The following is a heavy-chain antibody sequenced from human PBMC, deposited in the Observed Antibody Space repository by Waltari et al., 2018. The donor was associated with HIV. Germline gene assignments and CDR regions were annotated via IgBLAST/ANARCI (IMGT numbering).Heavy chain of an antibody. Sequence: QVQLVESGGGVVQPGGSLRLSCAASGFTFSSYGMHWVRQAPGKGLGWVVFIGYDGSNKYYADSVKGRFTISRDNSKNTLYLQMNSLRADDTAVYYCAKDSTIAVAGMDYFDYWGQGTLVTVSS. D-gene: IGHD6-19*01. V-gene: IGHV3-30*02. CDR2: IGYDGSNK. CDR3: AKDSTIAVAGMDYFDY. J-gene: IGHJ4*02. CDR1: GFTFSSYG.